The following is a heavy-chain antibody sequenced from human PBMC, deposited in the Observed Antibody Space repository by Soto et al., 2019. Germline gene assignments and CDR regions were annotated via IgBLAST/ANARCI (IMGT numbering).Heavy chain of an antibody. CDR1: GFIFNTYI. V-gene: IGHV3-48*01. CDR3: ARYYYGSGSYRTFDY. Sequence: GGSLRLSCAASGFIFNTYIMTWVRQAPGQGLEWVSYISGSGSNTIYYADSVKGRFTVSRDNAKNSLYLQMDSLRAEDTAVYYCARYYYGSGSYRTFDYWGQGTLVTVSS. CDR2: ISGSGSNTI. J-gene: IGHJ4*02. D-gene: IGHD3-10*01.